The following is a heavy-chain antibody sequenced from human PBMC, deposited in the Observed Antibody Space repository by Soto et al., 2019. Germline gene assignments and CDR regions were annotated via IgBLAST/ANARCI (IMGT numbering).Heavy chain of an antibody. CDR2: INSDGSST. CDR3: ARDSSGWYGEYYYYYGMDV. V-gene: IGHV3-74*01. D-gene: IGHD6-19*01. CDR1: GLTFSSYW. J-gene: IGHJ6*02. Sequence: GGSLRLSWAASGLTFSSYWMHWVRQAPGKGLVWVSRINSDGSSTSYADSVKGRFTISRDNAKNTLYLQMNSLRAEDTAVYYCARDSSGWYGEYYYYYGMDVWGQGTTVTVSS.